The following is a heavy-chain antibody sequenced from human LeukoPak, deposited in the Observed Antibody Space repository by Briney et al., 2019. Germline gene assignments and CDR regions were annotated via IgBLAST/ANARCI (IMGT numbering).Heavy chain of an antibody. J-gene: IGHJ3*02. CDR2: TRNKANSYTT. Sequence: GGSLRLSCAASGFTFSDHYMDWVRQAPGKGLEWVGRTRNKANSYTTEYAASVKGRFTISRDDSKNSLYLQMNSLKAEDTAVYYCARRPYYYDSSGYLPNAFDIWGQGTMVTVSS. CDR3: ARRPYYYDSSGYLPNAFDI. V-gene: IGHV3-72*01. D-gene: IGHD3-22*01. CDR1: GFTFSDHY.